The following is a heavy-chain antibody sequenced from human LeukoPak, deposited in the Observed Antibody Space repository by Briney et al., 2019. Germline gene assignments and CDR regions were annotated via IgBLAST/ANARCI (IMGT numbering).Heavy chain of an antibody. CDR3: AKGPPGFWIQLWYFDY. V-gene: IGHV3-74*01. J-gene: IGHJ4*02. CDR2: INSDGSSI. Sequence: GGSLRLSCAASGFTFSSHWMHWVRQAPGKGLVWVSRINSDGSSISYADSVKGRFTISRDNAKDSLYLQVNSLRDDDTALYYCAKGPPGFWIQLWYFDYWGQGTLVTVSS. D-gene: IGHD5-18*01. CDR1: GFTFSSHW.